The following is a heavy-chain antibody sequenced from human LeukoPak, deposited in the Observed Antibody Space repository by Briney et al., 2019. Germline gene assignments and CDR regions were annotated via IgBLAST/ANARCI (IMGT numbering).Heavy chain of an antibody. D-gene: IGHD3-9*01. CDR2: IYHSGST. J-gene: IGHJ4*02. CDR3: ARSSYDILTGSPMGH. V-gene: IGHV4-30-2*01. Sequence: PSETLSLTCTVSGDSISNGGCYWSWIRQPPGEGLEWIGYIYHSGSTYYNPSLKSRVTISVDRSKNQFSLKLSSVTAADTAVYYCARSSYDILTGSPMGHWGQGTLVTVSS. CDR1: GDSISNGGCY.